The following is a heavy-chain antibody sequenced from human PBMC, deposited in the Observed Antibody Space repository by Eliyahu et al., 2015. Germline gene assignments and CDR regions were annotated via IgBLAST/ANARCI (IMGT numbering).Heavy chain of an antibody. CDR1: GFRFRDYW. D-gene: IGHD7-27*01. CDR3: ARDLSGPFDY. V-gene: IGHV3-74*01. CDR2: LNEDGTTT. J-gene: IGHJ4*02. Sequence: EVQLVESGGGXVQXGGSLRLXCAASGFRFRDYWMHWVRQAPGKGLVWVSRLNEDGTTTNYADSVRGRFSISRDNAKNTLYLQMNTLRAEDTAVYYCARDLSGPFDYWGQGILVTVSS.